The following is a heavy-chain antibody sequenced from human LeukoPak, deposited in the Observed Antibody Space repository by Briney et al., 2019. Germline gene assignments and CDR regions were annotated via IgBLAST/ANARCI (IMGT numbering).Heavy chain of an antibody. CDR1: GYTFTSYD. CDR3: ARDYRCSGGSCYSGYFQH. CDR2: ISAYNGNT. J-gene: IGHJ1*01. V-gene: IGHV1-18*01. D-gene: IGHD2-15*01. Sequence: ASVKVSCKASGYTFTSYDINWVRQAPGQGLEWMGWISAYNGNTNYAQKLQGRVTMTTDTSTSTAYMELRSLRSDDTAVYYCARDYRCSGGSCYSGYFQHWGQGTLVTVSS.